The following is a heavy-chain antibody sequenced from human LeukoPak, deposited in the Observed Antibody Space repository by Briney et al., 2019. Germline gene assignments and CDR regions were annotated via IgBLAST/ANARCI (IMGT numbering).Heavy chain of an antibody. CDR1: GFTFSNAW. D-gene: IGHD6-19*01. CDR2: IKSKTDGGTT. Sequence: GGSLRLSCAASGFTFSNAWMSWVRQAPGKGLEWVGRIKSKTDGGTTDYAAPVKGRFTISRDDSKNTLYLQMNSLKTEDTAVYYCTTDVTVAGLFEYWGQGTLVTVSS. V-gene: IGHV3-15*01. CDR3: TTDVTVAGLFEY. J-gene: IGHJ4*02.